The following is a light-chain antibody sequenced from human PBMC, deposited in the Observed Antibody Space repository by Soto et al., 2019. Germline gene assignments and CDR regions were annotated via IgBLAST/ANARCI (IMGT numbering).Light chain of an antibody. CDR1: SSDVGDYNY. CDR3: ASYTSSSTWV. Sequence: QSALTQPASVSGSPGQSITISCTGTSSDVGDYNYVSWYQQHPGKVPKLMIYDVSYRPSGVSNRFSGSKSGNTASLTISGRQAEDEADYYCASYTSSSTWVFGAGTKLTVL. CDR2: DVS. V-gene: IGLV2-14*01. J-gene: IGLJ3*02.